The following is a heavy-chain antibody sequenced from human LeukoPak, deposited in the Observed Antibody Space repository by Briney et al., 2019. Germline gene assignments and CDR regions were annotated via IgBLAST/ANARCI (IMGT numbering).Heavy chain of an antibody. CDR1: GGSFSGYY. CDR2: INHSGST. CDR3: ARNQGGYYDSSGYYGSVRDY. Sequence: SETLSLTCAVYGGSFSGYYWSWIRQPPGKGLEWIGEINHSGSTNYNPSLKSRVTISVDTSKNQFSLKLSSVTATDTAVYYCARNQGGYYDSSGYYGSVRDYWGQGTLVTVSS. D-gene: IGHD3-22*01. J-gene: IGHJ4*02. V-gene: IGHV4-34*01.